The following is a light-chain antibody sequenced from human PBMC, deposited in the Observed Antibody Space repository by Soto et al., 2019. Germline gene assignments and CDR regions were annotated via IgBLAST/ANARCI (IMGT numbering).Light chain of an antibody. V-gene: IGKV1-39*01. J-gene: IGKJ3*01. Sequence: DIQMTQSPSSLSASVGDRVTITCRASQTIIRYLNWYQQKPGRAPNLLIYAASSLESGVPSRFRGSGSGTEFTLTISSLQSEDFATYFCQQSYSTLFSFGPGTKVEIK. CDR2: AAS. CDR1: QTIIRY. CDR3: QQSYSTLFS.